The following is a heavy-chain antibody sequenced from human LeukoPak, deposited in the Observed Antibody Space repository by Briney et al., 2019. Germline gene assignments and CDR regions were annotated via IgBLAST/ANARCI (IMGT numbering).Heavy chain of an antibody. CDR1: GFTFSSYS. J-gene: IGHJ4*02. Sequence: PGGSLRLSCAASGFTFSSYSMNWVRQAPGKGLEWVSYLSSGSSTINYADSVKGRFTISRDNAKNSLYLQMNSLRDEDTAVYYCARGKAYSFDYWGQGTLVTVSS. CDR2: LSSGSSTI. V-gene: IGHV3-48*02. CDR3: ARGKAYSFDY.